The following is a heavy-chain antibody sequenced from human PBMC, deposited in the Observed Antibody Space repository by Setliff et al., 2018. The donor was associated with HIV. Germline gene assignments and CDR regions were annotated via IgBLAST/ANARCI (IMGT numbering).Heavy chain of an antibody. D-gene: IGHD1-7*01. Sequence: ASVKVSCKTSGYTFTDYFIHWVRQAPGQGLEWMGWINPKSGATNFAQKFQVRVTMTRDTSINTAYMEVNRLRSDDTAIYYCARAHSANYRGGGHFDYWGQGTLVTVSS. CDR3: ARAHSANYRGGGHFDY. CDR1: GYTFTDYF. V-gene: IGHV1-2*02. CDR2: INPKSGAT. J-gene: IGHJ4*02.